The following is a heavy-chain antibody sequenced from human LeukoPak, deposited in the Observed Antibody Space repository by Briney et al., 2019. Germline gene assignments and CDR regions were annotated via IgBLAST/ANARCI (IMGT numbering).Heavy chain of an antibody. CDR2: ISSSSSYI. D-gene: IGHD1-26*01. V-gene: IGHV3-21*04. CDR3: AKDGSTGATGD. J-gene: IGHJ4*02. CDR1: GFNFSTYW. Sequence: GGSLRLSCAVSGFNFSTYWMSWVRQAPGKGLEWVSSISSSSSYIYYADSVKGRFTISRDNSKNSLYLQMNSLRTEDTALYYCAKDGSTGATGDWGQGTLVTVSS.